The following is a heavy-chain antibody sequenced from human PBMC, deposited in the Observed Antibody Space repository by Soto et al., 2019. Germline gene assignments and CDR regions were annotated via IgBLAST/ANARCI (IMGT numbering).Heavy chain of an antibody. D-gene: IGHD3-9*01. Sequence: SETLSLTCTVSGGSISSYYWSWIRQPPGKGLEWIGYIYYSGSTNYNPSLKSRVTISVDTSKNQFSLKLSSVTAADTAVYYCAREGTYYDILTGYYSGNWFDPWGQGTLVTVSS. V-gene: IGHV4-59*01. CDR3: AREGTYYDILTGYYSGNWFDP. CDR1: GGSISSYY. CDR2: IYYSGST. J-gene: IGHJ5*02.